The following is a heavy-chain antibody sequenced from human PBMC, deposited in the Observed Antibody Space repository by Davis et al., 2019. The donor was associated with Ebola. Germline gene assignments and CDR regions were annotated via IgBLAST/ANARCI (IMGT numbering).Heavy chain of an antibody. Sequence: PSETLSLTCAVSGSSISSGFYWGWIRQPPGKGLEWLGIIYSREKTHYNPSLKSRVTISEDTSQNQFSLKLTSVTAADTAVYYCARNGSATYYDSRYYGIDVWGHGTTVTVSS. CDR2: IYSREKT. J-gene: IGHJ6*02. V-gene: IGHV4-38-2*01. CDR1: GSSISSGFY. CDR3: ARNGSATYYDSRYYGIDV. D-gene: IGHD3-10*01.